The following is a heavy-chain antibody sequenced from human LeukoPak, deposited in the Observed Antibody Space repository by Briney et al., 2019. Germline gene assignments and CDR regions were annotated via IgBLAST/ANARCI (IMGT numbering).Heavy chain of an antibody. CDR2: ISARGGST. V-gene: IGHV3-23*01. CDR1: GFTFSNND. D-gene: IGHD2-15*01. CDR3: AKRYCSGDRCFFDY. Sequence: GGSLRLSCAASGFTFSNNDMHWVRQAPGKGLEWVSVISARGGSTSYADSVKGRFTISGDNSKNTLYLQMNSLRAEDTAVYYCAKRYCSGDRCFFDYWGQGTMVTVSS. J-gene: IGHJ4*02.